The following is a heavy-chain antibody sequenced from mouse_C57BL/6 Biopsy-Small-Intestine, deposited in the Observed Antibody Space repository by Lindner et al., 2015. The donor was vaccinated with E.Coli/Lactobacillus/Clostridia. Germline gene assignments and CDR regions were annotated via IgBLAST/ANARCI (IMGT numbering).Heavy chain of an antibody. Sequence: VQLQESGAELVKPGASVKMSCKASGYTFTTYWMHWVKQRPGRGLEWIGRIDPNSGGTKYSEKFKSKATLTVDKPSSTAYMHLSSLTSEDSVFYYCAREEGYYGSSPWFTYWGQGTLVTVSA. CDR3: AREEGYYGSSPWFTY. D-gene: IGHD1-1*01. CDR2: IDPNSGGT. V-gene: IGHV1-72*01. J-gene: IGHJ3*01. CDR1: GYTFTTYW.